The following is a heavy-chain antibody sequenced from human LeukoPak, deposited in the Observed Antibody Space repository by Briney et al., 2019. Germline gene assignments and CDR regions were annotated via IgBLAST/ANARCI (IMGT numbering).Heavy chain of an antibody. Sequence: GGSLRLSCAASGFTFSSYGMHWVRQAPGKGLEWVAVIWYDGSNKYYADSVKGRFTISRDNSKNTLYLQMSSLRAEDTAVYYCARRSGSYYYFDYWGQGTLVTVSS. J-gene: IGHJ4*02. CDR1: GFTFSSYG. V-gene: IGHV3-33*01. CDR3: ARRSGSYYYFDY. D-gene: IGHD1-26*01. CDR2: IWYDGSNK.